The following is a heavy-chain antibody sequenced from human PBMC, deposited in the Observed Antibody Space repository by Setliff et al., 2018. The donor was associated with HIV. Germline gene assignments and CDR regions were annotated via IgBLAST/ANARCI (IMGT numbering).Heavy chain of an antibody. D-gene: IGHD1-26*01. V-gene: IGHV4-31*03. J-gene: IGHJ5*01. CDR3: AREVLPVIGGRGWFDP. Sequence: SETLSLTCNVSGGSVINDGYNWCWIRQRPGKGLQWIACVSYTGNTYHNPSLKSRLTVLVHTSKSYFSLSLTSVTAADAAVYFCAREVLPVIGGRGWFDPWGQGTLVTVSS. CDR2: VSYTGNT. CDR1: GGSVINDGYN.